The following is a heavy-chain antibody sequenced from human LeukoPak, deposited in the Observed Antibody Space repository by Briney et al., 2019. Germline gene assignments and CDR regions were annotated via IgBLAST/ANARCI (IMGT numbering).Heavy chain of an antibody. Sequence: NPSETLSLTCTVSGYSISSGYYWGWIRQPPGKGLEWIGYIYYSGSTNYNPSLKSRVTISVDTSKNQFSLKLSSVTAADTAVYYCARQGEAAGTIDYWGQGTLVTVSS. D-gene: IGHD6-13*01. CDR2: IYYSGST. J-gene: IGHJ4*02. CDR3: ARQGEAAGTIDY. V-gene: IGHV4-38-2*02. CDR1: GYSISSGYY.